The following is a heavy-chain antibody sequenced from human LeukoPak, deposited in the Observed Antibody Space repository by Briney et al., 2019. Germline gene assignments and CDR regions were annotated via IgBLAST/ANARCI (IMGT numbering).Heavy chain of an antibody. J-gene: IGHJ4*02. D-gene: IGHD1-1*01. V-gene: IGHV3-11*06. CDR3: ARGTGTTAYFDY. Sequence: PAGSLILSCAAHGFTCSDYGMSWIRQDTGHGLDWVSYISSSSSYTKYGDSVKGRFTISRDNAKNSLYLQVNSLRAEDTAVYYCARGTGTTAYFDYWGQGTLVTVSS. CDR1: GFTCSDYG. CDR2: ISSSSSYT.